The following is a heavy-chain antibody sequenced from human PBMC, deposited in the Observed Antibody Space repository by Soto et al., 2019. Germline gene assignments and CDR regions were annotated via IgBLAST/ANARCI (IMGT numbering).Heavy chain of an antibody. D-gene: IGHD2-21*02. CDR1: GFTVSSNY. J-gene: IGHJ6*02. V-gene: IGHV3-66*01. CDR2: IYSGGST. Sequence: GGSLRLSCAASGFTVSSNYMSWVRQAAGKGLEWVSVIYSGGSTYYADSVKGRFTISRDNSKNTLYLQMNSLRAEDTAVYYCARGLCGGNCEEYYYYYYGMDVWGQGTTVTVSS. CDR3: ARGLCGGNCEEYYYYYYGMDV.